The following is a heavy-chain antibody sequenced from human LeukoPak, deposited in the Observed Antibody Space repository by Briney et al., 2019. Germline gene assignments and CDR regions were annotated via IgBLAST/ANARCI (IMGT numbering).Heavy chain of an antibody. Sequence: GGSLRLSCAASGFIFSSYEMSWVRQAPGKGLEWVAVIWYDGSNIYYADSVKGRFTISRDNSRNTLYLQMNSLRAEDTAEYYCVRELPPVVQYYFDHWGPGTLVTVSS. D-gene: IGHD2-21*01. CDR3: VRELPPVVQYYFDH. CDR1: GFIFSSYE. J-gene: IGHJ4*02. V-gene: IGHV3-33*08. CDR2: IWYDGSNI.